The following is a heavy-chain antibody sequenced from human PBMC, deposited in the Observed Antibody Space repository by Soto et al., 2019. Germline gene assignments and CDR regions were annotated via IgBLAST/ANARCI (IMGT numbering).Heavy chain of an antibody. J-gene: IGHJ3*02. CDR1: GFTFSSYA. CDR2: ISGSGATT. CDR3: ARLTVTTSDDAFDI. Sequence: EVQLLESGGGLVQPGGSLRLSCAASGFTFSSYAMSWVHQAPGKGLEWVSVISGSGATTYYADSVKGRFTISTDNSKNTLYLQMNSLRAEDTAVYYCARLTVTTSDDAFDIWGQGTMVTVSS. D-gene: IGHD4-17*01. V-gene: IGHV3-23*01.